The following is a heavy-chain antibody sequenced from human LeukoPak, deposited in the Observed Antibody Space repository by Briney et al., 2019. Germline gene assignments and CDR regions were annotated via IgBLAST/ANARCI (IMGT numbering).Heavy chain of an antibody. CDR1: GFTVSRSY. Sequence: GGSLRLPCAASGFTVSRSYMSRVPQAPGKGLEWVSIISSAGNTYYADSVKGRFTISKDNSKNTVYLQVSSLRDEDTAVYYCARDLEAANTYYFDYWGQGTMVTVSS. CDR3: ARDLEAANTYYFDY. V-gene: IGHV3-66*01. J-gene: IGHJ4*02. CDR2: ISSAGNT. D-gene: IGHD6-13*01.